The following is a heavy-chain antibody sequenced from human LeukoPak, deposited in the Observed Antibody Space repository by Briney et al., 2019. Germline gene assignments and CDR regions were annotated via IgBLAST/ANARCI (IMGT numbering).Heavy chain of an antibody. CDR2: TIPIFGTA. CDR3: ARALPKGQLDYYYYYMDV. Sequence: SVKVSCKASGGTFSSYTISWVRQAPGQGLEWMGGTIPIFGTANYAQKFQGRVTITADESTSTAYMELSSLRSEDTAVYYCARALPKGQLDYYYYYMDVWGTGTTVTVSS. V-gene: IGHV1-69*01. CDR1: GGTFSSYT. J-gene: IGHJ6*03. D-gene: IGHD6-6*01.